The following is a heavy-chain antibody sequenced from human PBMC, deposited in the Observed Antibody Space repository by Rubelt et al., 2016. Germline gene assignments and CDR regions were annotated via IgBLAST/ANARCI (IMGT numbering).Heavy chain of an antibody. V-gene: IGHV4-34*01. D-gene: IGHD3-9*01. CDR2: IIHSGST. CDR3: ARGDILTKQDFFDL. CDR1: GGSFSGYY. J-gene: IGHJ4*02. Sequence: QVQLQQWGAGLLKPSETLSLTCAVYGGSFSGYYWTWIRQPPGKGLEWIGEIIHSGSTNYNPSLKSRFTISVDTSKNQFSRNLRAVTAADTAVYYCARGDILTKQDFFDLWGQGTLVTVSS.